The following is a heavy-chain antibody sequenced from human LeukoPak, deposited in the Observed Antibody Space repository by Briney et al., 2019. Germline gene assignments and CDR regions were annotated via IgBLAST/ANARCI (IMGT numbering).Heavy chain of an antibody. J-gene: IGHJ5*02. CDR1: GFTFSRCA. CDR3: VKAVYYGSGSYPLFDP. CDR2: VSGNGGST. D-gene: IGHD3-10*01. Sequence: AGGSLRLSCSASGFTFSRCAMYWVRQAPGKGLEYVSAVSGNGGSTYYADSVKGRFTISRDNSKNTLYLQMSSLRAEDTAVYYCVKAVYYGSGSYPLFDPWGQGTLVTVSS. V-gene: IGHV3-64D*06.